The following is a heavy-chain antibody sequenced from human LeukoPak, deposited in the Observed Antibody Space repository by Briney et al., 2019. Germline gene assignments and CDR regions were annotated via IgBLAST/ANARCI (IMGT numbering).Heavy chain of an antibody. Sequence: SETLSLTCTVSGGSISSSFWSWLRQPPGKGLEWIAYVYYSGSTNYNPSLKSRVTISVDTSKNQFSLKLSSVTAADTAVYYCARLVRTYYYDSSGYYWDYWGQGTLVTVSS. J-gene: IGHJ4*02. D-gene: IGHD3-22*01. CDR1: GGSISSSF. CDR2: VYYSGST. CDR3: ARLVRTYYYDSSGYYWDY. V-gene: IGHV4-59*08.